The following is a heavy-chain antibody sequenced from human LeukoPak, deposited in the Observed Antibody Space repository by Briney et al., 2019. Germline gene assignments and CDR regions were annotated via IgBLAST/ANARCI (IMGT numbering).Heavy chain of an antibody. J-gene: IGHJ6*03. Sequence: GGSLRLSCAASGFIFSNYWMGWVRQAPGKGLEWVANIKQDESDKYYVDSVKGRFTISRDNAKNSLYLQMNSLRAEDTAVYYCARGITIFFYCMDVWGKGTTVTVSS. D-gene: IGHD3-3*01. CDR2: IKQDESDK. V-gene: IGHV3-7*01. CDR3: ARGITIFFYCMDV. CDR1: GFIFSNYW.